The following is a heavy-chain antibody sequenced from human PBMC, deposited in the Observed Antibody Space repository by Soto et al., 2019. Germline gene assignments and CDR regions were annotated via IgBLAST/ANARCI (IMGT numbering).Heavy chain of an antibody. CDR1: GYTFTSYG. Sequence: VASVKVSCKASGYTFTSYGVSWVRQAPGQGLEWMGWISAYNGNTNYAQKLQGRVTMTTDTSTSTAYMELRSLRSDDTAVYYCASAMGATRFDYWGQGTLVTVSS. V-gene: IGHV1-18*04. D-gene: IGHD1-26*01. J-gene: IGHJ4*02. CDR2: ISAYNGNT. CDR3: ASAMGATRFDY.